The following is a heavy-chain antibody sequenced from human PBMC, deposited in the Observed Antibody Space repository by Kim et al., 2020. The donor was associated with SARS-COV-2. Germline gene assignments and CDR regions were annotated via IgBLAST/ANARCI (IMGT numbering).Heavy chain of an antibody. CDR2: ISSSGSTI. D-gene: IGHD2-21*02. V-gene: IGHV3-48*02. CDR3: ARGVYGDYYFDH. CDR1: GFTFTSYS. J-gene: IGHJ4*02. Sequence: GGSLRLSCAVSGFTFTSYSMNWVRQVPGKGLDWVSYISSSGSTIYYADSVKGRFTISRDNARNSLNLQMNGLRDEDTAVYYCARGVYGDYYFDHWGQGTLVTVSS.